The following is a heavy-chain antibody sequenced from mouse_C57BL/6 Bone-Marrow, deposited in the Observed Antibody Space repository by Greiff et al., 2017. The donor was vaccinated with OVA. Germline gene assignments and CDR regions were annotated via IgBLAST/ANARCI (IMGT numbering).Heavy chain of an antibody. CDR1: GYAFSSSW. CDR3: ALYDGNPRGFAY. V-gene: IGHV1-82*01. J-gene: IGHJ3*01. D-gene: IGHD2-1*01. CDR2: IYPGDGDT. Sequence: QVQLQQSGPELVKPGASVKISCKASGYAFSSSWMNWVKQRPGKGLEWIGRIYPGDGDTNYNGKFKGKATLTADKSSSTAYMQLSSLTSEDSAVYFCALYDGNPRGFAYWGQGTLVTVSA.